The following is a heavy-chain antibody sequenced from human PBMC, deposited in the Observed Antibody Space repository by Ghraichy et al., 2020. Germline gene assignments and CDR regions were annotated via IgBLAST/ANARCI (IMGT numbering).Heavy chain of an antibody. J-gene: IGHJ3*02. CDR1: GGSISSYY. D-gene: IGHD3-16*01. Sequence: SETLSLTCTVSGGSISSYYRSWIRQPPGKGLEWIGYIYYSGSTTYNPSLKSRVTISVDTSKNQFSLKLTSVTAADTAVYYCASLGAFDIWGQGTLVTVSS. V-gene: IGHV4-59*01. CDR3: ASLGAFDI. CDR2: IYYSGST.